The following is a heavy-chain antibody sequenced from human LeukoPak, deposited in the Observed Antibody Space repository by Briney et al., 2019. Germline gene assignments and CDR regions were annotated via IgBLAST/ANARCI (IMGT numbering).Heavy chain of an antibody. CDR3: AELRGYSGYDEGAFDI. D-gene: IGHD5-12*01. CDR1: GGSISSINW. CDR2: IYHSGST. Sequence: PSETLSLTCAVSGGSISSINWWSWVRQPPGKELEWIGEIYHSGSTNYNPSLKSRVTISVDKSKNQFSLKLSSVTAADTAVYYCAELRGYSGYDEGAFDIWGQGTMVTVSS. V-gene: IGHV4-4*02. J-gene: IGHJ3*02.